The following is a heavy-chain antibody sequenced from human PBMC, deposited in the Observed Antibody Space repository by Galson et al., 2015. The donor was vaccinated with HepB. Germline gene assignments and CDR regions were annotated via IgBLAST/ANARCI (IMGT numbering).Heavy chain of an antibody. V-gene: IGHV3-48*01. CDR2: ISSSSSTI. CDR1: GFTFSSYS. Sequence: SLRLSCAASGFTFSSYSMNWVRQAPGKGLEWVSYISSSSSTIYYADSVKGRFTISRDNAKNSLYLQMNSLRAEDTAVYYCARPSTKRAYYYMDVWGKGTTVTVSS. CDR3: ARPSTKRAYYYMDV. J-gene: IGHJ6*03. D-gene: IGHD2-8*01.